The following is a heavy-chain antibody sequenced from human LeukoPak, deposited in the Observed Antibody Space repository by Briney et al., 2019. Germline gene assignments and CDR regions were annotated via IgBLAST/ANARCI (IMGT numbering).Heavy chain of an antibody. CDR3: ARLVGAAVHFDH. V-gene: IGHV4-4*02. CDR2: IYHSGPT. D-gene: IGHD2-2*01. J-gene: IGHJ4*02. Sequence: GSLRLSCAASGFAFSTYGMNWVRQAPGKGLEWIGYIYHSGPTTYNPSLESRLTISIDISKNQFFLNMSSVTAADTAVYYCARLVGAAVHFDHWGQGILVTVSS. CDR1: GFAFSTYG.